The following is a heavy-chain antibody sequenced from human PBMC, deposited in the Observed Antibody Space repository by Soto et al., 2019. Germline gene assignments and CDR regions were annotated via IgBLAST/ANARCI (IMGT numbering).Heavy chain of an antibody. CDR3: AKLVVDANSNWFDP. V-gene: IGHV3-9*01. Sequence: EVQLVESGGGLVQPGRSLRLSCAASGFTFDDYAMHWVRQAPGTGLEWVSGISWNSGSIGYADSVKGRFTISRDNAKNSLYLQMNSLRAEATALYYCAKLVVDANSNWFDPCGQRTLVTVSS. CDR1: GFTFDDYA. J-gene: IGHJ5*02. CDR2: ISWNSGSI. D-gene: IGHD2-15*01.